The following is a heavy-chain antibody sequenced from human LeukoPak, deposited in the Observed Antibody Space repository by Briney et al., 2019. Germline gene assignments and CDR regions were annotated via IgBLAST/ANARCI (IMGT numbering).Heavy chain of an antibody. D-gene: IGHD3-10*01. CDR1: GFTFSSYA. CDR3: ARDTHYYGSGSPAFDI. V-gene: IGHV3-23*01. J-gene: IGHJ3*02. CDR2: ISGGGST. Sequence: GGSLRLSCAASGFTFSSYAMTWVRQAPGKGLEWVSSISGGGSTYYADSVKGRFTISRDNSKNTLYLQMNSLRAEDTALYYCARDTHYYGSGSPAFDIWGQGTMVTVSS.